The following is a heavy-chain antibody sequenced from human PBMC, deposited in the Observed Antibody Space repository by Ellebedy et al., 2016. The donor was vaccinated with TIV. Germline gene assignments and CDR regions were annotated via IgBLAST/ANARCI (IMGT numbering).Heavy chain of an antibody. CDR2: INGRGGDT. J-gene: IGHJ4*02. D-gene: IGHD3-22*01. V-gene: IGHV3-23*01. CDR1: GFSFSSYA. Sequence: GESLKISCAASGFSFSSYAMTWVRQAPGKGLEWVSSINGRGGDTYYADSVEGRFIISRDNSKKTLYLQMNSLRAEDTAVYYCAKGRGGGSDTSAPRYYFDYWGLGTLVTVSS. CDR3: AKGRGGGSDTSAPRYYFDY.